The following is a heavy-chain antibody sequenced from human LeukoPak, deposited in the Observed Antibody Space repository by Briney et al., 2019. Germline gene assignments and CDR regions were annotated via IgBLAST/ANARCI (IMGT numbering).Heavy chain of an antibody. CDR2: IYPRDGSA. CDR3: ARDQEGFDY. Sequence: ASVKVSCKASGYTFTSNYIHWVRQAPGQGLEWMGMIYPRDGSASYAQKFQGRVTVTRDTSTSTVHMELSGLRSEDTAVYYCARDQEGFDYWGQGTLVTVSS. V-gene: IGHV1-46*01. J-gene: IGHJ4*02. CDR1: GYTFTSNY.